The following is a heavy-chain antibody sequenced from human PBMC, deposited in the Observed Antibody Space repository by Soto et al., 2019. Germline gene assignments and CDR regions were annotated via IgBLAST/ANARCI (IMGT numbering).Heavy chain of an antibody. Sequence: SETRSLTCTVSGGSISTSNYYWGWIRQPPGKGLEWIGSIYYSGSTYYNPSLRSRVTISVDTSKIQFSLKLSSVTAADTAVYYCARHGNGYYSLNWFDPSGQGTLVTLSS. CDR3: ARHGNGYYSLNWFDP. CDR1: GGSISTSNYY. CDR2: IYYSGST. J-gene: IGHJ5*02. V-gene: IGHV4-39*01. D-gene: IGHD3-22*01.